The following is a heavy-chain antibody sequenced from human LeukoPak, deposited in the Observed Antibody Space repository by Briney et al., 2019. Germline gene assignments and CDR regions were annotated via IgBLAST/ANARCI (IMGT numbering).Heavy chain of an antibody. Sequence: EGSLRLSCAASGFTFSSYGMHWVRQAPGKGLEWVAVIWYDGSNKYYADSVKGRFTISRDNSKNTLYLQMNSLRAEDTAVYYCARTDYGDYTTFDYWGQGTLVTVSS. V-gene: IGHV3-33*01. J-gene: IGHJ4*02. CDR3: ARTDYGDYTTFDY. CDR1: GFTFSSYG. D-gene: IGHD4-17*01. CDR2: IWYDGSNK.